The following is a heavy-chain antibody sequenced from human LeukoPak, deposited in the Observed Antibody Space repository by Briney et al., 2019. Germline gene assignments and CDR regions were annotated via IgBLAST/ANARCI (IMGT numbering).Heavy chain of an antibody. CDR3: AKARLMAAPYYYYGMDV. CDR2: ISWNSGAK. J-gene: IGHJ6*02. V-gene: IGHV3-9*01. CDR1: GFDFEDYA. Sequence: GGSLRLSCAASGFDFEDYAIHWVRQVPGKGLEWVSGISWNSGAKAYADSARGRFTISRDNAKNSLYLQMNSLRGEDTALYYCAKARLMAAPYYYYGMDVWGPGTTVTVSS. D-gene: IGHD5-24*01.